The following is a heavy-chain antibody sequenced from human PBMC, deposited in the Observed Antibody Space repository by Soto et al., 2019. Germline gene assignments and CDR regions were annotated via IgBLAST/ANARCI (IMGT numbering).Heavy chain of an antibody. V-gene: IGHV4-31*03. CDR2: IYYSGST. Sequence: PSETLSLTCTVSGGSISSGGYYWSWIRQHPGKGLEWIGYIYYSGSTYYNPSLKSRVTISVDTSKNQFSLKLSSVTAADTAVYYCAREKPYYDILTGCFDYWGQGTLVTVSS. J-gene: IGHJ4*02. CDR1: GGSISSGGYY. CDR3: AREKPYYDILTGCFDY. D-gene: IGHD3-9*01.